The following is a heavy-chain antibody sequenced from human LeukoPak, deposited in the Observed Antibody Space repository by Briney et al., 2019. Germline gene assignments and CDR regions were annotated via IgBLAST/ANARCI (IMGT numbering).Heavy chain of an antibody. CDR2: MNPNSGNT. J-gene: IGHJ6*02. V-gene: IGHV1-8*01. D-gene: IGHD3-22*01. CDR1: GYTFTSYD. CDR3: ARGRSRYYYDSSGYLDYGMDV. Sequence: ASVKVSCKASGYTFTSYDINWVRQATGQGLEWMGWMNPNSGNTGYAQKFQGRVTMTRNTSISTAYMELSSLRSEDTAVYYCARGRSRYYYDSSGYLDYGMDVWGQGTTVTVFS.